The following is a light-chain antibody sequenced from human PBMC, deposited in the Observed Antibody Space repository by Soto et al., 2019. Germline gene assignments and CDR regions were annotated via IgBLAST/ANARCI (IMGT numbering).Light chain of an antibody. V-gene: IGKV1-33*01. CDR2: DAS. CDR3: QQYYNVPIT. J-gene: IGKJ5*01. CDR1: QGISSW. Sequence: DTQMTQSPSSLSASVGDRVNITCRASQGISSWLAWYQKRPGKAPKLMILDASSLDTGAPSRFSGSGSGTDFTFTISSLQSEDIATYYCQQYYNVPITFGQGTRLEI.